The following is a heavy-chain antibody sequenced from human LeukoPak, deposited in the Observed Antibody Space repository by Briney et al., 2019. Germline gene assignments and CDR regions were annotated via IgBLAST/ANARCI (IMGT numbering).Heavy chain of an antibody. CDR2: INWNGGTT. D-gene: IGHD2-15*01. CDR1: GFTFSSYA. J-gene: IGHJ5*02. CDR3: ARESGGGSS. V-gene: IGHV3-20*04. Sequence: GGSLRLSCAASGFTFSSYAMSWVRQAPGKGLEWVSGINWNGGTTGYADSVQGRFTISRDNAKNSLYLQMNNLRAEDTAFYYGARESGGGSSWGQGTLVTVSS.